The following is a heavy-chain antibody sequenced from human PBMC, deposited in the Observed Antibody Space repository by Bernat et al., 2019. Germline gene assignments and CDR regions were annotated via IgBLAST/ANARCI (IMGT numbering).Heavy chain of an antibody. Sequence: EVQLVGSGGGLIQPGGSLRLSCAASGFTVSSNYMSWVRQAPGKGLEWVSVIYSGGSTYYADSVKGRFTISRDNSKNTLYLQMNSLRAEDTAVYYCARGGDFWSGYYVDYWGQGTLVTVSS. V-gene: IGHV3-53*01. D-gene: IGHD3-3*01. J-gene: IGHJ4*02. CDR1: GFTVSSNY. CDR3: ARGGDFWSGYYVDY. CDR2: IYSGGST.